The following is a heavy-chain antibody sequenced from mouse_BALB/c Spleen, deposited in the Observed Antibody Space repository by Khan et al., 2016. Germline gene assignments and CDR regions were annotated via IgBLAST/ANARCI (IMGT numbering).Heavy chain of an antibody. J-gene: IGHJ2*01. V-gene: IGHV14-4*02. D-gene: IGHD1-1*01. CDR2: IDPENGDT. CDR3: NASYYGGDVYFDY. CDR1: VFNIKDYY. Sequence: VQLKESGAELVRSGASVKLSCTASVFNIKDYYMHWVKQRPEQGLEWIGWIDPENGDTEYAPKFQGKATMTADTSSNAAYLQFSSLTSEDSAVYYCNASYYGGDVYFDYWGQGTTVTVSS.